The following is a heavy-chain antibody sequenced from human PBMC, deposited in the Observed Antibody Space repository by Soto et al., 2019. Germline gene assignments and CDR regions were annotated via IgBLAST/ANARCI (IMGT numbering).Heavy chain of an antibody. V-gene: IGHV4-59*01. D-gene: IGHD2-2*02. CDR1: GGSISSYY. CDR3: ARGYGSSTICYIWDNWFDP. J-gene: IGHJ5*02. Sequence: QVQLQESGPGLVKPSETLSLTCTVSGGSISSYYWSWIRQPPGKGLEWIGYIYYSGRTNYNPSLKSRVPISVDTSQNQFSLKLSSVPAADTAVYYCARGYGSSTICYIWDNWFDPWGQGTLVTVSS. CDR2: IYYSGRT.